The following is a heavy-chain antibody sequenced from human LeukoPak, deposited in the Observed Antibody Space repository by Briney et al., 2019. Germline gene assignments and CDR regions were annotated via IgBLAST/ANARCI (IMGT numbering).Heavy chain of an antibody. V-gene: IGHV4-59*01. J-gene: IGHJ6*03. D-gene: IGHD6-19*01. CDR1: GGSNSSYY. CDR3: ARGDSSGWSIPYYYYMDV. CDR2: IYYSGST. Sequence: SETLSLTCTVSGGSNSSYYWSWIRQPPGKGLEWIGYIYYSGSTNYNPSLKSRVTISVDTSKNQFSLKLSSVTAADTAVYYCARGDSSGWSIPYYYYMDVWGKGTTVTVSS.